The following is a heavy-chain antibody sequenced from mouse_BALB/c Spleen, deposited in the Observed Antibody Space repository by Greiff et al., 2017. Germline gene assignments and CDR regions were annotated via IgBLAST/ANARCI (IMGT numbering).Heavy chain of an antibody. CDR3: ARQVPPWFAY. CDR1: GFTFSSYG. Sequence: EVKVVESGGDLVKPGGSLKLSCAASGFTFSSYGMSWVRQTPDKRLEWVATISSGGSYTYYPDSVKGRFTISRDNAKNTLYLQMSSLKSEDTAMYYCARQVPPWFAYWGQGTLVTVSA. CDR2: ISSGGSYT. J-gene: IGHJ3*01. V-gene: IGHV5-6*01.